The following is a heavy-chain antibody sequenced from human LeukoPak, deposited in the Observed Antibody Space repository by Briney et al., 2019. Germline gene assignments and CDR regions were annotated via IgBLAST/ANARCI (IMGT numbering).Heavy chain of an antibody. CDR2: IIPIFGTA. Sequence: SVNVSYKASGGTFSIYAISWVRQAPGQGLEWMGGIIPIFGTANYAQKFQGRVTITADESTSTAYMELSSLRSEDTAVYYCARDGSGWPGVGKFDYWGQGTLVTVSS. V-gene: IGHV1-69*01. CDR3: ARDGSGWPGVGKFDY. D-gene: IGHD6-19*01. J-gene: IGHJ4*02. CDR1: GGTFSIYA.